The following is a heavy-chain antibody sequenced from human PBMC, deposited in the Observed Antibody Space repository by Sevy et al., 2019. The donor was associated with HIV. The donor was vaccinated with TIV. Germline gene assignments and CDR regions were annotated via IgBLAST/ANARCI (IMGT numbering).Heavy chain of an antibody. J-gene: IGHJ4*02. Sequence: SETLSLTCAVSGGSISSGGYSRSWIRQPPGKGLEWIGYIYHSGGTYYNPSLKSRVTISVDRSKNQFSLKLSSVTAADTAVYYCARALYDFWSGYYQPTFDYWGQGTLVTVSS. CDR3: ARALYDFWSGYYQPTFDY. D-gene: IGHD3-3*01. CDR1: GGSISSGGYS. V-gene: IGHV4-30-2*01. CDR2: IYHSGGT.